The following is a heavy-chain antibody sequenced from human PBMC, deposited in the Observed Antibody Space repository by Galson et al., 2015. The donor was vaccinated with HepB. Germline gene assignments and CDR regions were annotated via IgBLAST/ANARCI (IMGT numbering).Heavy chain of an antibody. J-gene: IGHJ4*02. V-gene: IGHV1-69*10. CDR2: IIPILGIA. CDR1: GGTFSSYA. D-gene: IGHD3-10*01. CDR3: ARRRDYYGSGSYFDY. Sequence: SVKVPCKASGGTFSSYAISWVRQAPGQGLEWMGGIIPILGIANYAQKFQGRVTITADKSTSTAYMELSSLRSEDTAVYYCARRRDYYGSGSYFDYWGQGTLVTVSS.